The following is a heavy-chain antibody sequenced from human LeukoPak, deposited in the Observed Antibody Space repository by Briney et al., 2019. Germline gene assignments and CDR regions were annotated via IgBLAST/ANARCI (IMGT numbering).Heavy chain of an antibody. D-gene: IGHD6-19*01. CDR2: ISGSGGNS. CDR3: AKDGAVAGPDAFDI. Sequence: GGSLRLSCAASGFTFSDYYMSWIRQAPGKGLEWVSGISGSGGNSYYADSVKGRFTISRDNSKNTVYLQMNSLRAEDTAVYYCAKDGAVAGPDAFDIWGQGTMVTVSS. V-gene: IGHV3-23*01. J-gene: IGHJ3*02. CDR1: GFTFSDYY.